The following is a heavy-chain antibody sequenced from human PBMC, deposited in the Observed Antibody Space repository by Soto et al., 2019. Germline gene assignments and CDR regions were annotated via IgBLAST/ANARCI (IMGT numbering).Heavy chain of an antibody. Sequence: SETLSLTCAVSGYSISSGYYWGWIRQPPGKGLELIGSIHHSGSTYYNPSLKGRVTISLDTSKNQFSLKLSSATAADTAVYYCARGDYGLGSYYRSMDVWGQGTTVTVSS. CDR3: ARGDYGLGSYYRSMDV. V-gene: IGHV4-38-2*01. CDR1: GYSISSGYY. CDR2: IHHSGST. D-gene: IGHD3-10*01. J-gene: IGHJ6*02.